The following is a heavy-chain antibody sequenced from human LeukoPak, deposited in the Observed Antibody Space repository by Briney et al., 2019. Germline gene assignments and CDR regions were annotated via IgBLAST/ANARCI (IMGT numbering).Heavy chain of an antibody. D-gene: IGHD3-9*01. V-gene: IGHV3-30-3*01. CDR3: ARGGGSYDILTGDYKPHDY. CDR1: GFTFTNYA. CDR2: ISYDGSNK. Sequence: GESLKISCATSGFTFTNYAMHWVRQAPGKGLEWVAVISYDGSNKYYADSVKGRFTISRDNSKNTLYLQMNSLRAEDTAVYYCARGGGSYDILTGDYKPHDYWGQGTLVTVSS. J-gene: IGHJ4*02.